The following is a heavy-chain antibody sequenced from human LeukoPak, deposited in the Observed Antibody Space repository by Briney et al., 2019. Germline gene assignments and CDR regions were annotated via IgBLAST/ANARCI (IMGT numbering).Heavy chain of an antibody. CDR2: IYTSGST. CDR1: GNSISSGDNY. V-gene: IGHV4-61*02. CDR3: ARASYSYDINGWVPFDY. J-gene: IGHJ4*02. Sequence: PSQTLSLACTVSGNSISSGDNYWSWIRQPAGKGLEWIGRIYTSGSTNYNPSLKSRVTISGDTSKNQFSLRLSSVTAADTAVYYCARASYSYDINGWVPFDYWGQGTLVTVSS. D-gene: IGHD3-22*01.